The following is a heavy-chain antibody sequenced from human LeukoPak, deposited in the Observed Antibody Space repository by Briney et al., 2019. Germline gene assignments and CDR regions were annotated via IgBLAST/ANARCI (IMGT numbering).Heavy chain of an antibody. V-gene: IGHV4-59*01. D-gene: IGHD6-13*01. CDR2: AADSGST. Sequence: SETLSFTCTVSGDSMSDYFWTWIRQPPGNGLEWIGYAADSGSTNYNPSLKSRVSISVETSKSHFSLKLTSVTAADTAMYYCARQILYSSSWYYWFDPWGQGTLVTVSS. CDR3: ARQILYSSSWYYWFDP. CDR1: GDSMSDYF. J-gene: IGHJ5*02.